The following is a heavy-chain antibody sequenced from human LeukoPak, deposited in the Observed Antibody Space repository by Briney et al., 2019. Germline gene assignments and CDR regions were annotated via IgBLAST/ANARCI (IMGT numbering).Heavy chain of an antibody. CDR1: GESFSGYY. V-gene: IGHV4-34*01. Sequence: SETLSLTCAVYGESFSGYYWSWIRQPPGKGLEWIGEINHSGSTNYNPSLKSRVTISVGTSKNQFSLKLSSVTAADTAVYYCARGLVFGYWGQGTLVTVSS. CDR2: INHSGST. D-gene: IGHD3-10*02. CDR3: ARGLVFGY. J-gene: IGHJ4*02.